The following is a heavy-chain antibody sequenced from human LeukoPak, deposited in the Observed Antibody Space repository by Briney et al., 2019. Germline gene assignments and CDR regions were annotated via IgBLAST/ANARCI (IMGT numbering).Heavy chain of an antibody. V-gene: IGHV3-23*01. J-gene: IGHJ4*02. CDR2: IVGNGVST. Sequence: GASLRLSRAASGFTFRNYAMSWVRQAPGKGLEWVSAIVGNGVSTYYADSVQGRFTISRDNSKNTLYLQMNSLRAEDTALYYCTKWGDYDGSNGYYDPDYWGQGTLVTVSS. CDR3: TKWGDYDGSNGYYDPDY. D-gene: IGHD3-3*01. CDR1: GFTFRNYA.